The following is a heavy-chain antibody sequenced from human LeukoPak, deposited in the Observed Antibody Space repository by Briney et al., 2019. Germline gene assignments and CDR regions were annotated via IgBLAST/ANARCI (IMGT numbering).Heavy chain of an antibody. Sequence: PGGSLRLSCAASGFTFRSYGMHWVRQAPGKGLEWVAYIQNDGSNEQYADSVKGRFSISRDSSKNILYLQMNSLRAEDTAVYYCARGLEWLTRRHNWFDPWGQGTLVTVSS. CDR1: GFTFRSYG. D-gene: IGHD3-3*01. CDR3: ARGLEWLTRRHNWFDP. J-gene: IGHJ5*02. CDR2: IQNDGSNE. V-gene: IGHV3-30*02.